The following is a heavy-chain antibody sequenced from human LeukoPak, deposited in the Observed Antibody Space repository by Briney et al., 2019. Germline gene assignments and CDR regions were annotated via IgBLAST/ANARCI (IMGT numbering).Heavy chain of an antibody. Sequence: PGGSLRLSCAASGFTFSSYAMNWVRQAPGKGLEWVSVLTYSGGNTYYADSVKGRFTISRDDSKNTLYLQMNSLRVEDTAIYYCAKGAHSCAWDHLDYWGQGILVTVSS. CDR2: LTYSGGNT. D-gene: IGHD6-19*01. V-gene: IGHV3-23*01. J-gene: IGHJ4*02. CDR3: AKGAHSCAWDHLDY. CDR1: GFTFSSYA.